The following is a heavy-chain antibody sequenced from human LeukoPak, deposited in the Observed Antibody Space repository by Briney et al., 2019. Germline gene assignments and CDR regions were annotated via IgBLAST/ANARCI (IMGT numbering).Heavy chain of an antibody. J-gene: IGHJ4*02. CDR1: GGSISSYY. CDR3: ARPYSGSYGYYFDY. V-gene: IGHV4-59*08. D-gene: IGHD1-26*01. Sequence: PSETLSLTCTVSGGSISSYYWSWIRQPPGKGLEWIGYIYYSGSTNYNPSLKSRVTISVDTSKNQFSLKLSSVTAADTAVYYCARPYSGSYGYYFDYWGQGTLVTVSS. CDR2: IYYSGST.